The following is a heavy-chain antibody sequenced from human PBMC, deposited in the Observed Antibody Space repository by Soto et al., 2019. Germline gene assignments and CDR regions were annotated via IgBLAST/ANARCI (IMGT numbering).Heavy chain of an antibody. J-gene: IGHJ5*02. CDR1: GGSISSSSYY. CDR2: IYYSGST. CDR3: ARQYSLLGFFYRGWFDP. Sequence: SETLSLTCTVSGGSISSSSYYWGWIRQPPGKGLEWIGSIYYSGSTCYNPSLKSRVTISVDTSKNQFSLKLSSVTAADTAVYYCARQYSLLGFFYRGWFDPWGQGTLVTVSS. V-gene: IGHV4-39*01. D-gene: IGHD2-15*01.